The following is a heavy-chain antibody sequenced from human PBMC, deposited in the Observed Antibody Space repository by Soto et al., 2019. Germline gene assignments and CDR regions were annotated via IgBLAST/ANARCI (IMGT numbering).Heavy chain of an antibody. J-gene: IGHJ5*02. Sequence: QVQLQESGPGLVKPSQTLSLTCTVSGGSLPIGGSYWSGLRHHPGRALEWIGYIYSSGSPYYNPPLKRRVTISVDTSKNQFSLKLSSVTAADTAVYYCARSVFPWGQGTLVTVSA. CDR2: IYSSGSP. CDR3: ARSVFP. V-gene: IGHV4-31*03. CDR1: GGSLPIGGSY.